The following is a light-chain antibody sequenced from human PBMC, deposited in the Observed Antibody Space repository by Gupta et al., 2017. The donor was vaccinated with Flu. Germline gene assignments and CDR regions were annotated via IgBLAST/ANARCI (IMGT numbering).Light chain of an antibody. J-gene: IGLJ2*01. Sequence: SPGQTASITCSGDKLGDKYACWYQQKPGQSPVLVIYQDSKRPSGIPERFSGSNSGNTATLTISGTQAMDEADYYCQAWDSSTGVFGGGTKLTVL. CDR3: QAWDSSTGV. CDR2: QDS. V-gene: IGLV3-1*01. CDR1: KLGDKY.